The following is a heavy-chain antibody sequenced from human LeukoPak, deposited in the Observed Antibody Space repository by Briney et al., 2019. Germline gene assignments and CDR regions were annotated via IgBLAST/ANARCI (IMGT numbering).Heavy chain of an antibody. V-gene: IGHV4-34*01. CDR1: GGSFSGYY. J-gene: IGHJ3*02. D-gene: IGHD4-23*01. CDR2: INHSGST. CDR3: ARANYGGFYNDAFNI. Sequence: PSETLSLTCAVYGGSFSGYYWSWIRQPPGKGLEWIGEINHSGSTNYNPSLKSRVTISVDTSKNQFSLKLNSVTAADTAMYYCARANYGGFYNDAFNIWGQGTMVTVSS.